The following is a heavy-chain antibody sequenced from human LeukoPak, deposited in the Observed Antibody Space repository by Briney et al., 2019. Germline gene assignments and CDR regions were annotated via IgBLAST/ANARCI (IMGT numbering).Heavy chain of an antibody. CDR2: IRYDGSNK. V-gene: IGHV3-30*02. CDR3: AKDLAIAVAGQGGAFDI. CDR1: GFTFSSYG. Sequence: PGGSLRLSCAASGFTFSSYGMHWVRQAPGKGLEWVAFIRYDGSNKYYADSVKGRFTISRDNSKNTLYLQMNSLRAEDTAVYYCAKDLAIAVAGQGGAFDIWGQGTMVTVSS. D-gene: IGHD6-19*01. J-gene: IGHJ3*02.